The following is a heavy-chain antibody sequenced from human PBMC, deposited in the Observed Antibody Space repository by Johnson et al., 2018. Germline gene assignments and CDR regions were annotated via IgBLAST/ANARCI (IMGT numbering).Heavy chain of an antibody. CDR2: ISYDGSNK. CDR3: AKDRGDYASYDYMDG. CDR1: GFTFSSYG. D-gene: IGHD4-17*01. Sequence: QVQLVESGGGVVQPGRSXRLSCAASGFTFSSYGMHWVRQAPGKGLEWVAVISYDGSNKYYADSVKGRFTISRDNSKNTLYLQMNSLEAEDTAVYYCAKDRGDYASYDYMDGWGKGTTVTVSS. J-gene: IGHJ6*03. V-gene: IGHV3-30*18.